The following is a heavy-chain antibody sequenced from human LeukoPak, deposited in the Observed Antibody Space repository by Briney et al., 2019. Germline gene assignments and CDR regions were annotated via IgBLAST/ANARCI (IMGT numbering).Heavy chain of an antibody. CDR3: ARGGSIAARPFDY. V-gene: IGHV4-34*01. Sequence: ETLFLTCAVYGGSFSGYYWSWIRQPPGKGAEGIGEINHSGSTNYNPSLKSRVTISVDTSKNQFSLKLSSVTAADTAVYYCARGGSIAARPFDYWGQGTLVTVSS. J-gene: IGHJ4*02. D-gene: IGHD6-6*01. CDR2: INHSGST. CDR1: GGSFSGYY.